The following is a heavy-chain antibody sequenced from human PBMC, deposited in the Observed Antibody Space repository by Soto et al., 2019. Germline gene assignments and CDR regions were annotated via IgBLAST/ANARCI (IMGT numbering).Heavy chain of an antibody. CDR3: DRAQGGYSYGPFDF. D-gene: IGHD5-18*01. J-gene: IGHJ4*02. Sequence: QVQLLESGPGLVKPSQTLSLTCTVSGGSISSGDYYWSWISEPPGKGLEWIGYIYDRGSPYYNPPLQTRVDVSADTSKTQCSLELTSVTAADTAVYFCDRAQGGYSYGPFDFWGQGTLVTVAS. CDR1: GGSISSGDYY. V-gene: IGHV4-30-4*01. CDR2: IYDRGSP.